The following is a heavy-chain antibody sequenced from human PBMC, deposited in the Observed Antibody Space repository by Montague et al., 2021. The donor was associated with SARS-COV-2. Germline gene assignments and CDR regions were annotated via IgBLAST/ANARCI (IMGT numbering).Heavy chain of an antibody. J-gene: IGHJ3*02. CDR2: IYHSGST. Sequence: SETLSLTCDVSCASITNTNWWPWVRQPPGKGLEWIGEIYHSGSTYYNPSLKMRISMSVDEPKNQFSLRLTSVTAADTAIYYCAIYTAHDALDIWGPGTLVTVSS. V-gene: IGHV4-4*02. CDR1: CASITNTNW. CDR3: AIYTAHDALDI. D-gene: IGHD2-21*02.